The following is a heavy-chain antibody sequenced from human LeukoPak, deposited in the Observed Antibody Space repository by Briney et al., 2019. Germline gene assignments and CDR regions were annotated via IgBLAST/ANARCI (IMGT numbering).Heavy chain of an antibody. CDR3: ARGTYSYGILGVTGYYYYMDV. CDR1: GYTFTSYG. J-gene: IGHJ6*03. V-gene: IGHV1-18*01. Sequence: GASVKVSCKASGYTFTSYGISWVRQAPGQGLEWMGWISAYNGNTNYAQKLQGRVTMTTDTSTSTAYMELRSLRSDDTAVYYCARGTYSYGILGVTGYYYYMDVWGKGTTVTVSS. D-gene: IGHD5-18*01. CDR2: ISAYNGNT.